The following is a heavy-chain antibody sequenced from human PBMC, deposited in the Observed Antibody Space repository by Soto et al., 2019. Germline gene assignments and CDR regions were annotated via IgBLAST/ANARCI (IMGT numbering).Heavy chain of an antibody. CDR1: GYTFTSYG. D-gene: IGHD2-2*01. CDR3: ARDIVVVPAASLSYGMDV. J-gene: IGHJ6*02. Sequence: QVQLVQSGAEVKKPGASVKVSCKASGYTFTSYGISWVRQAPGQGLEWMGWISAYNGNTNYAQKLQGRVTMTTDTSTSTAYMELRSLTSDDTAVYYCARDIVVVPAASLSYGMDVWCQGTTVTVSS. V-gene: IGHV1-18*01. CDR2: ISAYNGNT.